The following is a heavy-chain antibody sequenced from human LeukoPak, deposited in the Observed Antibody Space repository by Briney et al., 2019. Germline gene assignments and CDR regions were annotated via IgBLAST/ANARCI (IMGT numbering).Heavy chain of an antibody. Sequence: GGSLRLSCAASGFNFSRSAIHWVRQSSGKGLEWVGQIDKKDKGYATATAYAASVKGRFTISRDDSINTAYLQMKSLKTEDTALYYNTRDSGTYNWFDPWGQGTLVTVSS. V-gene: IGHV3-73*01. D-gene: IGHD1-26*01. CDR2: IDKKDKGYATAT. J-gene: IGHJ5*02. CDR1: GFNFSRSA. CDR3: TRDSGTYNWFDP.